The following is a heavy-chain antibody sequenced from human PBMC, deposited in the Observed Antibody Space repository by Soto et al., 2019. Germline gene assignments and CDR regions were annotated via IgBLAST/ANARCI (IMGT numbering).Heavy chain of an antibody. CDR2: IVVGSGNT. CDR1: GFTFTSSA. CDR3: ARDPSPRGYCGGGSCYPAL. Sequence: ASVKVSCKASGFTFTSSAVQWVRQARGQRLEWIGWIVVGSGNTNYAQKFQERVTITRDMSTSTAYMELRSLRSDDTAVYYCARDPSPRGYCGGGSCYPALWGQGTLVTVSS. V-gene: IGHV1-58*01. J-gene: IGHJ4*02. D-gene: IGHD2-15*01.